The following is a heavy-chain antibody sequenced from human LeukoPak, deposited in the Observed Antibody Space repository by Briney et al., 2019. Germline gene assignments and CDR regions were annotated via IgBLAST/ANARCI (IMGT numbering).Heavy chain of an antibody. V-gene: IGHV3-30*03. J-gene: IGHJ4*02. D-gene: IGHD6-19*01. CDR3: AREATWGQWYFDL. CDR2: IAADGGVK. CDR1: GFTFSTYA. Sequence: GGSLRLSCAASGFTFSTYAMAWVRQAPGKGLEWVAVIAADGGVKHYADSVKGRFTLSRDNSKNTLFLQMNILSVEDTAVYYCAREATWGQWYFDLWGQGTPVTVSS.